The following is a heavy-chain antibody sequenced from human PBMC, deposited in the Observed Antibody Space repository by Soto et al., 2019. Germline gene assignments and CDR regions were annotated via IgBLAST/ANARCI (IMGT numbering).Heavy chain of an antibody. CDR3: ARGVGSGTYYNQYNCFAP. CDR1: GYTFTNYG. Sequence: ASVKVSCKASGYTFTNYGISWVRQAPGQGLEWMGWINTYNGNTNHAQKLQGRVTRTTDTSTSTAYMELRSLRSDDTAVYYCARGVGSGTYYNQYNCFAPWGQETLVTVP. V-gene: IGHV1-18*01. J-gene: IGHJ5*02. D-gene: IGHD3-10*01. CDR2: INTYNGNT.